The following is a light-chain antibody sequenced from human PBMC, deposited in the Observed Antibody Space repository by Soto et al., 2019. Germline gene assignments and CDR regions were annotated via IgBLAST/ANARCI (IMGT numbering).Light chain of an antibody. V-gene: IGKV3-20*01. CDR3: QQFGTSPPSWT. Sequence: EIVLTQSPGTLSLSPGERATLSCRASQSVNNYYLAWFQQKPGQAPRLLIYGTSTRPPGIPDRFSGSGSGTDFSLTISRLEPEDFAVYYCQQFGTSPPSWTFGQGTKVEI. CDR1: QSVNNYY. CDR2: GTS. J-gene: IGKJ1*01.